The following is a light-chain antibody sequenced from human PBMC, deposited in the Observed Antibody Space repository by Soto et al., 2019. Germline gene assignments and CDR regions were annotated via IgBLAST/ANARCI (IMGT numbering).Light chain of an antibody. Sequence: DIVMTQSPLSLPDTPGEPGSISCRSSQSLLHSNGYKYLDWYLQKPGQSPQLLIYLGSNRASGVPDRFSGSGSGTDFTLKISRVEAEDVGVYYCMQALQTPLTFGGGTKVEIK. V-gene: IGKV2-28*01. CDR3: MQALQTPLT. CDR1: QSLLHSNGYKY. J-gene: IGKJ4*01. CDR2: LGS.